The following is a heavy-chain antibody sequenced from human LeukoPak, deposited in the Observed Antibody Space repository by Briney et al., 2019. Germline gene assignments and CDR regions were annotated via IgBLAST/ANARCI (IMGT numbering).Heavy chain of an antibody. CDR1: GGSISSGSYY. V-gene: IGHV4-61*02. CDR2: IYTSGST. CDR3: ARETYLSSSSKANWFDP. Sequence: SQTLSLTCTVSGGSISSGSYYWSWIRQPAGKGLEWIGRIYTSGSTNYNPSLKSRVTISVDTSKNQFSLKLSSVTAADTAVYYCARETYLSSSSKANWFDPWGQGTLVTVSS. D-gene: IGHD6-6*01. J-gene: IGHJ5*02.